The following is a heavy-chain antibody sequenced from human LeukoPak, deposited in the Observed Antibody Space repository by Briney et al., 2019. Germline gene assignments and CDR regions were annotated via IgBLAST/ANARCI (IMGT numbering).Heavy chain of an antibody. J-gene: IGHJ4*02. V-gene: IGHV3-30*04. D-gene: IGHD5-24*01. CDR2: ISNDDRNK. Sequence: GGSLRLSCVASGFNFHNFAMHWVRQAPGKGLEWVAVISNDDRNKYYTDSVKGRFIISRDNSKNTVYLQMNSLKTEDTAMYYCARPSPPGDGYNPCDYWGPGALVVVSS. CDR1: GFNFHNFA. CDR3: ARPSPPGDGYNPCDY.